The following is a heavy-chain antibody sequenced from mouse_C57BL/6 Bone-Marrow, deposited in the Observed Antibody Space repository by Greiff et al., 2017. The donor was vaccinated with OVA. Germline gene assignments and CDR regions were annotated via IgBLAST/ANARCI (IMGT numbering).Heavy chain of an antibody. J-gene: IGHJ3*01. CDR2: INPGSGGT. CDR1: GYAFTNYL. CDR3: ARGYYGSSFFAD. Sequence: QVQLKESGAELVRPGTSVKVSCKASGYAFTNYLIEWVKQRPGQGLEWIGVINPGSGGTNYNEKFKGKATLTADKSSSTAYMQLSSLTSEDSAVYFCARGYYGSSFFADWGQGTLVTVSA. D-gene: IGHD1-1*01. V-gene: IGHV1-54*01.